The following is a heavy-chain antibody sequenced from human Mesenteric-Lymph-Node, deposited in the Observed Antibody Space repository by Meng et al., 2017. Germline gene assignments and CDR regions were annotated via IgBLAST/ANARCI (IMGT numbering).Heavy chain of an antibody. V-gene: IGHV3-20*04. J-gene: IGHJ3*02. CDR2: ISWNGAKI. Sequence: GESMKISCAASGFTFDDYAMHWVRQAPGKGLEWVSGISWNGAKIGDADSVKGRFTISRDNAKKSLYLQMISLRPEDTALYYCAGRRRRGDDFDIWGQGTRVTVSS. D-gene: IGHD3-10*01. CDR3: AGRRRRGDDFDI. CDR1: GFTFDDYA.